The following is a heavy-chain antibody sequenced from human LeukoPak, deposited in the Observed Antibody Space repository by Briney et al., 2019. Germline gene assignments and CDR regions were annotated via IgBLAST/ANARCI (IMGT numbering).Heavy chain of an antibody. Sequence: ASVKVSCKASGYTFTSYGISWVRQAPGQGLEWMGWISAYNGNTNYAQKLQGRVTMTTDTSTSTAYMELRSLRSDDTAVYYCARDVVAVAGTFGDYYYYGMDVWGQGTTVTLSS. V-gene: IGHV1-18*01. CDR1: GYTFTSYG. J-gene: IGHJ6*02. D-gene: IGHD6-19*01. CDR2: ISAYNGNT. CDR3: ARDVVAVAGTFGDYYYYGMDV.